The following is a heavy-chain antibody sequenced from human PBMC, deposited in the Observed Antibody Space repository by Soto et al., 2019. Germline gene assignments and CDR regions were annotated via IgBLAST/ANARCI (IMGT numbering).Heavy chain of an antibody. J-gene: IGHJ4*02. CDR2: TYYSGGS. CDR1: GASVSSAEHY. CDR3: ARLSGYDPAGAADK. Sequence: QVQLQESGPGLVKASQTLSLTCTLSGASVSSAEHYWSWIRQPPGKGLEWIGYTYYSGGSYFNASLQRRVSISVDTSQNQFSLRLTSVTAADTAVYYCARLSGYDPAGAADKWGPGILVSVSS. V-gene: IGHV4-30-4*01. D-gene: IGHD5-12*01.